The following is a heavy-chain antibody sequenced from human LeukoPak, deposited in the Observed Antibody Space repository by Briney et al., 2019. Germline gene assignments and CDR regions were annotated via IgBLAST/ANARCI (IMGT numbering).Heavy chain of an antibody. CDR1: GFTFSSYA. CDR3: AKDPHFGVVIIPHFDY. Sequence: PGGSLRLSCAASGFTFSSYAMSWVRQAPGKGLEWVSAISGSGGSTYYADSVKGRFTISRDNSKNTLYLQMNSLRAGDTAVYYCAKDPHFGVVIIPHFDYWGQGTLVTVSS. V-gene: IGHV3-23*01. D-gene: IGHD3-3*01. CDR2: ISGSGGST. J-gene: IGHJ4*02.